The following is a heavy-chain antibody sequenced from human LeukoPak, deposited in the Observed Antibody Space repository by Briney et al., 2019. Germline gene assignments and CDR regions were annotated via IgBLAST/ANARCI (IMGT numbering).Heavy chain of an antibody. CDR2: IRGSGGST. CDR1: GFPFSSYA. CDR3: TRAGRLGYSSAWVASPRIYHYKDA. J-gene: IGHJ6*03. Sequence: GGFLRLSCAGSGFPFSSYAMGWVRQAPGKGLEWVSGIRGSGGSTEYVDCVSGRFTSPRDKTKNTLFLQMNSLTVEDTAVYYCTRAGRLGYSSAWVASPRIYHYKDAWGKGTTVIVSS. D-gene: IGHD6-19*01. V-gene: IGHV3-23*01.